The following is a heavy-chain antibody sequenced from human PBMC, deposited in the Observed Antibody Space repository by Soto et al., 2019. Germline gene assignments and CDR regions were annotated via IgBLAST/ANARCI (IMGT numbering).Heavy chain of an antibody. V-gene: IGHV3-23*01. CDR1: GFAFSSYA. J-gene: IGHJ6*02. D-gene: IGHD6-6*01. CDR2: ISSSGDT. Sequence: GGSLRRSCAASGFAFSSYAMTWVRQAPGKGLGWVSTISSSGDTFYADSVKGRFTISRDNSKNTLYLQMNSLRAEDTAVYYCAKDQYQLFREYGMDVWGQGTTVTVSS. CDR3: AKDQYQLFREYGMDV.